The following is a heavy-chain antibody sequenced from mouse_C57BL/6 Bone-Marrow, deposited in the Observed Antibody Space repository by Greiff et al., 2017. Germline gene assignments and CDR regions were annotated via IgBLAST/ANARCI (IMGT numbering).Heavy chain of an antibody. V-gene: IGHV2-4*01. Sequence: VKLMESGPGLVQPSQSLSITCTVSGFSLTSYGVHWVRQPPGKGLEWLGVIWSGGSTDYNAAFISRLSISKDNSKSQVFFKMNGLHANDTAIYYCAKSGGSYWYFDVWGTGTTVTVSS. CDR2: IWSGGST. CDR3: AKSGGSYWYFDV. J-gene: IGHJ1*03. CDR1: GFSLTSYG.